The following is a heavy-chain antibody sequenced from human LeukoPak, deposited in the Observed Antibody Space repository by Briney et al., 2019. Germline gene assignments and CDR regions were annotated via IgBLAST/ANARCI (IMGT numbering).Heavy chain of an antibody. Sequence: GGSLRLSCAASGFTFSSYGMHWVRQAPGKGLEWVSYISSSGNTIYYADSVKGRFTISRDNAKNSLYLQMNSLRAEDTAVYYCARDGPYSGYYFDYWGQGTLVTVSS. J-gene: IGHJ4*02. V-gene: IGHV3-48*04. D-gene: IGHD6-19*01. CDR2: ISSSGNTI. CDR1: GFTFSSYG. CDR3: ARDGPYSGYYFDY.